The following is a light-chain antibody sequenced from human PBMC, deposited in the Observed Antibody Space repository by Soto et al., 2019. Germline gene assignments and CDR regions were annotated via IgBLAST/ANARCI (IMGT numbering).Light chain of an antibody. CDR3: QQYGNSPYA. Sequence: EIVLTQSPGTLSLSPGERATLSCRASQSVSSNYLAWYQQKSGQAPRLLIYGASSRATGIPDRFSGSGSGTDFPLTISKLEPEDFAVYYCQQYGNSPYAFGQGTELEI. CDR2: GAS. CDR1: QSVSSNY. V-gene: IGKV3-20*01. J-gene: IGKJ2*01.